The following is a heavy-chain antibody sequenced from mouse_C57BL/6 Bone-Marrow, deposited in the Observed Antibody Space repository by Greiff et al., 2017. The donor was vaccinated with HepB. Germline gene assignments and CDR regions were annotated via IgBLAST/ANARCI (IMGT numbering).Heavy chain of an antibody. Sequence: EVQGVESGGDLVKPGGSLKLSCAASGFTFSSYGMSWVRQTPDKRLEWVATISSGGSYTYYPDSVKGRFTISRDNAKNTLYLQMSSLKSEDTAMYYCARLGFYYYGSSWFAYWGQGTLVTVSA. D-gene: IGHD1-1*01. CDR3: ARLGFYYYGSSWFAY. CDR1: GFTFSSYG. V-gene: IGHV5-6*01. J-gene: IGHJ3*01. CDR2: ISSGGSYT.